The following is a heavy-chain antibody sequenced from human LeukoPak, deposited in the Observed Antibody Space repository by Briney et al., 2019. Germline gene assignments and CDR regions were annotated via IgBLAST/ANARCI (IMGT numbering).Heavy chain of an antibody. CDR3: AKAMVRGVYAFDI. CDR2: FYHGGST. Sequence: PSETLSLTCTVSGYSISTGYYWDWIRQPPGKGLEWIGTFYHGGSTYYNPSLKSRVTISVDTSKNQFSLNPTSVTAADTAVYYCAKAMVRGVYAFDIWGQGTMVTVSS. D-gene: IGHD3-10*01. CDR1: GYSISTGYY. J-gene: IGHJ3*02. V-gene: IGHV4-38-2*02.